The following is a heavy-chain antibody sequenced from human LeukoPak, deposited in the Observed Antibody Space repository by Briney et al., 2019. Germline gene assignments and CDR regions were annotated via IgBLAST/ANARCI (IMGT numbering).Heavy chain of an antibody. J-gene: IGHJ4*02. D-gene: IGHD2-15*01. Sequence: AGSLRLSCAASGFTFSSYWMHWVRQVPGKGLVWVSRISSDGSSTSYADSVKGRFTISRDNAKNTLYLQTNSLRAEDTAVYYCTRDQIFCSGGYCYFDYWGQGTLVTVSS. CDR1: GFTFSSYW. CDR2: ISSDGSST. CDR3: TRDQIFCSGGYCYFDY. V-gene: IGHV3-74*01.